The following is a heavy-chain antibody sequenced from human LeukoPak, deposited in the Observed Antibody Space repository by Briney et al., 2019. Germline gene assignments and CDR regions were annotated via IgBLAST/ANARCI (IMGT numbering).Heavy chain of an antibody. CDR1: GDSVSSNSAA. D-gene: IGHD1-1*01. Sequence: SQTLSLTCAISGDSVSSNSAAWNWIRQSPSRGLEWLGRTYYRSKWYNDHAESVKSQITINPDTSKNQFSLELTSVTPEDTAMYFCATGNYHFDQWGQGTLVTVSP. CDR3: ATGNYHFDQ. V-gene: IGHV6-1*01. CDR2: TYYRSKWYN. J-gene: IGHJ4*02.